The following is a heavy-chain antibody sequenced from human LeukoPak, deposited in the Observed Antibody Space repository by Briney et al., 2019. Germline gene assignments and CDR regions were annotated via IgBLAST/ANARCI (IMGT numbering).Heavy chain of an antibody. CDR1: GFTFSSYA. J-gene: IGHJ6*03. D-gene: IGHD3-3*01. CDR2: ISGSGGST. V-gene: IGHV3-23*01. Sequence: PGGSLRLSCAASGFTFSSYAMSWVRQAPGKGLEWVSAISGSGGSTYYADSVKGRFTISRDNSKNTLYLQMNSLRAEDTAVYYCARGYYDFWSGWAYMDVWGKGTTVTVSS. CDR3: ARGYYDFWSGWAYMDV.